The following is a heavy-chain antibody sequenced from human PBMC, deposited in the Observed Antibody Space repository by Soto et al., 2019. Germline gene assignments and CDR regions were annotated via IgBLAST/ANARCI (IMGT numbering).Heavy chain of an antibody. CDR3: ARGRTYDGIFSGLEH. CDR1: GFTFNSYS. V-gene: IGHV3-23*01. D-gene: IGHD3-22*01. J-gene: IGHJ1*01. CDR2: IGGGGATP. Sequence: EVQLLEFGGGLVQPGGSLRLACAASGFTFNSYSMHWVRLAPGKGLEWVSVIGGGGATPLYADSVKGRFPLASDNYTNTLDLPRDSLRAAATATHYCARGRTYDGIFSGLEHWCQGTPVSVSS.